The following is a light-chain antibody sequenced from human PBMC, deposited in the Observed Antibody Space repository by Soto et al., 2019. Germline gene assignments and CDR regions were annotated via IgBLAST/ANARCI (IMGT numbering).Light chain of an antibody. V-gene: IGKV3-15*01. Sequence: EIVMTQSPATLSVSPGDRATLSCRASESVTSSLAWYQQKPGQPPRLLIYAASTRATDVPARFSGGGSETEFTLTISSLQSEDFAVYFCQQYNIWTLWTLGQGTKVDIK. CDR1: ESVTSS. CDR3: QQYNIWTLWT. J-gene: IGKJ1*01. CDR2: AAS.